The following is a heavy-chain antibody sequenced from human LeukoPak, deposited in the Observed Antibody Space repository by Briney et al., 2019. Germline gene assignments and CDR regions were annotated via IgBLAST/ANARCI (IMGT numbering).Heavy chain of an antibody. Sequence: ASVRVSCKASGYTFTSYDINWVRQATGQGLEWMGWMNPNSGNTGYAQKFQGRVTMTRNTSISTAYMELSSLRSEDTAVYYCARGRRFLEWPTWGYWGPGTLVTVSS. CDR3: ARGRRFLEWPTWGY. D-gene: IGHD3-3*01. CDR1: GYTFTSYD. V-gene: IGHV1-8*01. J-gene: IGHJ4*02. CDR2: MNPNSGNT.